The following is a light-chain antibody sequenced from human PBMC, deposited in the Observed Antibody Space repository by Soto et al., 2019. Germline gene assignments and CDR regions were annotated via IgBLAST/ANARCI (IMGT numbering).Light chain of an antibody. CDR3: QQYGSSPFT. Sequence: IVLTQSPATLSLSPGERATLSCRASQSVSSSYLAWYQQKPGQAPRLLIYGASSRATGIPDRFSGSGSGTDFTLTISRLEPEDFAVYYCQQYGSSPFTFGPGTKVDIK. J-gene: IGKJ3*01. V-gene: IGKV3-20*01. CDR1: QSVSSSY. CDR2: GAS.